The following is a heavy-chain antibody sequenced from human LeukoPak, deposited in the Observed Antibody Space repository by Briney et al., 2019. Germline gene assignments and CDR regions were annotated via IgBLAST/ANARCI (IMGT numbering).Heavy chain of an antibody. J-gene: IGHJ4*02. Sequence: GASVKVSCKASGGTFSSHAISWVRQAPGQGLEWMGGIIPIFGTANYAQKFQGRVTITADESTSTAYMELSSLRSEDTAVYYCAALGDTAMVILDYWGQGTLVTVSS. CDR1: GGTFSSHA. CDR2: IIPIFGTA. D-gene: IGHD5-18*01. V-gene: IGHV1-69*13. CDR3: AALGDTAMVILDY.